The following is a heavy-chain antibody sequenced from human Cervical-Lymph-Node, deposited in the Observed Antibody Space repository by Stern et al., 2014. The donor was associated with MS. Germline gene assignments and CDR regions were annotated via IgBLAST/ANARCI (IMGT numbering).Heavy chain of an antibody. D-gene: IGHD6-19*01. CDR3: ARSAFSKYTTGWYFYGMDV. J-gene: IGHJ6*02. Sequence: VQLVESGGGVVQPGRSLRLSCAASGFTFSHFGIHWVRRAPGKVLEWVAATWCAGSNDYYADSVKGRFPISRDNSKNTLYLKMSSLRAEDTAVYYCARSAFSKYTTGWYFYGMDVWGLGTTVTVSS. V-gene: IGHV3-33*01. CDR2: TWCAGSND. CDR1: GFTFSHFG.